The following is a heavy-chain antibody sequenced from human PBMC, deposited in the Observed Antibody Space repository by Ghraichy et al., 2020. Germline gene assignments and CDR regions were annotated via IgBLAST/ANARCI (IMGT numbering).Heavy chain of an antibody. D-gene: IGHD2-15*01. CDR3: ARLRPLGYCSGGSCYSLDY. J-gene: IGHJ4*02. CDR2: ISAYNGDT. V-gene: IGHV1-18*01. Sequence: ASVKVSYKASGYTFTSYGISWVRQAPGQGLEWMGWISAYNGDTNYAQKLQGRVTMTTDTSTSTAYMELRSLRSDDTAVYYCARLRPLGYCSGGSCYSLDYWGQGTLVTVSS. CDR1: GYTFTSYG.